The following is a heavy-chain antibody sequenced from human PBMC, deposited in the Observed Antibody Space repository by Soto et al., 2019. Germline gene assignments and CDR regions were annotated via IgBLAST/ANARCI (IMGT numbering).Heavy chain of an antibody. CDR3: SRGINSAFDS. Sequence: PSETLSLTCAVYGGSFSGYYWSWIRQPPGKGLEWIGEINHSGSTNYNPSLKSRVTITPDPSKNQFSLQLSSVTPEDTATYYCSRGINSAFDSWGQGTLVTVSS. CDR1: GGSFSGYY. J-gene: IGHJ4*02. V-gene: IGHV4-34*01. D-gene: IGHD5-18*01. CDR2: INHSGST.